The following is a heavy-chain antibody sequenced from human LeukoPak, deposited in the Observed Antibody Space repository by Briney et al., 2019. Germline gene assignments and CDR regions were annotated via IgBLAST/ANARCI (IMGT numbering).Heavy chain of an antibody. D-gene: IGHD4-17*01. CDR3: ANTSPTVTSLFDY. CDR1: GITFSSYG. V-gene: IGHV3-30*02. J-gene: IGHJ4*02. Sequence: GGSLRLSCAASGITFSSYGMHWVRQAPGKGLEWVAFIRYDGSNKYYADSVKGRFTISRDNSKNTLYLQINSLRAEDTALYYCANTSPTVTSLFDYWGQGTLVTVSS. CDR2: IRYDGSNK.